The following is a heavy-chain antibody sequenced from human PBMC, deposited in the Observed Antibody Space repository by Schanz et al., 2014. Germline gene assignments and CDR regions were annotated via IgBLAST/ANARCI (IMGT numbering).Heavy chain of an antibody. J-gene: IGHJ4*02. Sequence: QVQMVESGGGVVQPGRSLRLSCAASGFTLSSYWMHWVRQAPGKGLEWVSSISHSGGSKYYADSVKGRFTISRDNAKNSLFLQMNSLRVEDTAVYYCARAHGNNWYGKGLDYWGQGTQVTVSS. CDR3: ARAHGNNWYGKGLDY. CDR2: ISHSGGSK. V-gene: IGHV3-NL1*01. D-gene: IGHD1-1*01. CDR1: GFTLSSYW.